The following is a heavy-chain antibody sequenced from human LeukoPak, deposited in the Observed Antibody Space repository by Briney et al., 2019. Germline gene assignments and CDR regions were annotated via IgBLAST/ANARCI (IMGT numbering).Heavy chain of an antibody. Sequence: PGGSLRLSCAASGFTFSSCAMSWVRQAPGKGLEWVSAISGSGGSTYYADSFEGRFIISRDNSENTLYLQMNSLRAEDTAVYFCVEDQVAGRDYWGQGTLVTVSS. J-gene: IGHJ4*02. CDR1: GFTFSSCA. CDR2: ISGSGGST. D-gene: IGHD6-19*01. V-gene: IGHV3-23*01. CDR3: VEDQVAGRDY.